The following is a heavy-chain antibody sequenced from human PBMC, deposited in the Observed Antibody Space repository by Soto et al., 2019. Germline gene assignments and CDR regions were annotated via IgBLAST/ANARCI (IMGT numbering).Heavy chain of an antibody. CDR1: GFTFSSYW. J-gene: IGHJ3*02. V-gene: IGHV3-7*01. Sequence: GGSLRLSCAASGFTFSSYWMSWVRQAPGKGLEWVANIKQDGSEKYYVDSVKGRFTISRDNAKNSLYLQMNSLRAEDTAVYYCASDRHYYGSGSYYNGDAFDIWGQGTMVTVSS. D-gene: IGHD3-10*01. CDR3: ASDRHYYGSGSYYNGDAFDI. CDR2: IKQDGSEK.